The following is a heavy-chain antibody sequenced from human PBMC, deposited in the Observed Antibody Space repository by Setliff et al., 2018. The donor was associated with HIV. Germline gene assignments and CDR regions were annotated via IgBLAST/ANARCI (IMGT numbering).Heavy chain of an antibody. Sequence: SETLSLTCTVSGGSISSYYWSVFRQPPGKELEWIGHIYYSGSSNYNPSLKSRVTISVDTSNNQFSLKLSSVTAADTAVYYCAGGDLYGDYAFSYWGQGTLVTVSS. CDR3: AGGDLYGDYAFSY. J-gene: IGHJ4*02. CDR1: GGSISSYY. CDR2: IYYSGSS. V-gene: IGHV4-59*03. D-gene: IGHD4-17*01.